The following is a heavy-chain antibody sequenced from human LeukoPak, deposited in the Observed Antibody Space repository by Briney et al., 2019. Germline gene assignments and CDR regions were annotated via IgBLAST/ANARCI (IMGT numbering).Heavy chain of an antibody. CDR1: GGSFSGYY. V-gene: IGHV4-34*01. Sequence: PSETLSLTCAVYGGSFSGYYWSWIRQPPGKGLEWIGEINHSGSTNYNPSLKSRVTISVDTSKNQFSLKLSSVTAADTAVYYCARVRGVISRKTVLYFDYWGQGTLVTVSS. J-gene: IGHJ4*02. D-gene: IGHD3-16*02. CDR2: INHSGST. CDR3: ARVRGVISRKTVLYFDY.